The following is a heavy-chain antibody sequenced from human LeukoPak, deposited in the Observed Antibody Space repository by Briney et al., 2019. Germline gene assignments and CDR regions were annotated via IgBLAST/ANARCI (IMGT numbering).Heavy chain of an antibody. CDR3: ARRGYYYYYMDV. Sequence: SETLSLTCAVYGGSFSGYYWSWIRQPPGKGLEWIGEINHSGSTNYNPSLKSRVTISVDTSKNQFSLKLSSVTAADTAVYYCARRGYYYYYMDVWGKGTTVTVSS. D-gene: IGHD3-10*01. J-gene: IGHJ6*03. V-gene: IGHV4-34*01. CDR2: INHSGST. CDR1: GGSFSGYY.